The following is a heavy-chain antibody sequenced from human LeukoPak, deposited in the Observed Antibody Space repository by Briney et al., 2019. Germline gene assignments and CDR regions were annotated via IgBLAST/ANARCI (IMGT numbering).Heavy chain of an antibody. Sequence: ASVKVSCKASGGTFSSYAISWVRQAPGQGLEWMGGIIPIFGTANYAQKFQGRVTITTDESTSTAYMELSRLRSDDTAVYYCARGGPGAAAATNWFDPWGQGTLVTVSS. CDR1: GGTFSSYA. CDR3: ARGGPGAAAATNWFDP. D-gene: IGHD6-13*01. V-gene: IGHV1-69*05. CDR2: IIPIFGTA. J-gene: IGHJ5*02.